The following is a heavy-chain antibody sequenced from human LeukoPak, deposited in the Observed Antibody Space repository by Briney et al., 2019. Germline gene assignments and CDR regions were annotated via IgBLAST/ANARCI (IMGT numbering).Heavy chain of an antibody. CDR2: IRYDGTNK. CDR1: AFTFDDYG. D-gene: IGHD3-10*01. V-gene: IGHV3-30*02. Sequence: GGSLRLSCAASAFTFDDYGMSWVRQAPGKGLEWVAFIRYDGTNKYYADSVKGRFTISRDNYKNTLYLKMNNLRAEDTAVYYCAKDGVPSRWFGRNYFDYWGQGTLVTVSS. CDR3: AKDGVPSRWFGRNYFDY. J-gene: IGHJ4*02.